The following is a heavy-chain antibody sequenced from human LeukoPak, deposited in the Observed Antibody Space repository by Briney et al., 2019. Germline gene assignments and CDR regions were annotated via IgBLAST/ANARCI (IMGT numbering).Heavy chain of an antibody. J-gene: IGHJ3*02. CDR2: IDHSGST. D-gene: IGHD2-2*02. V-gene: IGHV4-30-2*01. CDR1: GFSISSGGYY. Sequence: TSQTLSLTCAVSGFSISSGGYYWSWLRQPPGKGLEGVGYIDHSGSTYSNPSLKSRVTISVDRSKNQFSLKLSSVIAADTAVYYCARGRSRVPAAISAFDIWGQGTMVTVSS. CDR3: ARGRSRVPAAISAFDI.